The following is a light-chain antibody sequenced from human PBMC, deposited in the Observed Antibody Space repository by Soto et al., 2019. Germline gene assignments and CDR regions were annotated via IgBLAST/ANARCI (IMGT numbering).Light chain of an antibody. CDR3: QQRSNWPPFT. CDR2: DSS. V-gene: IGKV3-11*01. CDR1: QSVSSS. J-gene: IGKJ2*01. Sequence: EIVLTQSPATLSLSPGERATLSCRASQSVSSSLAWYQQKPGQAPRLLIYDSSNRATGIPARFSGSGSGTDFNLTISSLEPEDFAVYYCQQRSNWPPFTFGQGTKLEIK.